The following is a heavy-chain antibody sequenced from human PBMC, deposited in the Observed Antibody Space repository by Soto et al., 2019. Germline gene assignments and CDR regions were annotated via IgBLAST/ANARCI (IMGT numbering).Heavy chain of an antibody. D-gene: IGHD4-17*01. Sequence: QVQLQESGPGLVNPSGTLSLTCAVSGASISSGNWWNWARQPPGKGLEWIGEIYHRASTFYKPSPMSRVTISVDKAKIHFSLRLRSVTAADTAVYFCVKSLDSDYAEAPGDAFDVWGQGTLVTVSS. CDR1: GASISSGNW. V-gene: IGHV4-4*02. J-gene: IGHJ3*01. CDR3: VKSLDSDYAEAPGDAFDV. CDR2: IYHRAST.